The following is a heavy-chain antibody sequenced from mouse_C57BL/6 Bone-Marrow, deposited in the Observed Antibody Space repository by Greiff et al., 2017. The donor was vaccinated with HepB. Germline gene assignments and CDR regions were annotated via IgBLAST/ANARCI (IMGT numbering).Heavy chain of an antibody. D-gene: IGHD1-1*01. V-gene: IGHV5-12*01. J-gene: IGHJ4*01. Sequence: VQLKESGGGLVQPGGSLKLSCAASGFTFSDYYMYWVRQTPEKRLEWVAYISNGGGSTYYPDTVKGRFTISRDNAKNTLYLQMSRLKSEDTAMYYCARRGYYGSSYNAMDYWGQGTSVTVSS. CDR2: ISNGGGST. CDR3: ARRGYYGSSYNAMDY. CDR1: GFTFSDYY.